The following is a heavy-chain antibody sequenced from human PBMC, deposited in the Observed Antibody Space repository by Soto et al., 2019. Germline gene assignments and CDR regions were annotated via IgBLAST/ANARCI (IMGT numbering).Heavy chain of an antibody. D-gene: IGHD1-20*01. J-gene: IGHJ5*02. Sequence: ASVKVSCKASGCTFSSYAISWVRQAPGQGLEWMGGIIPIFGTANYAQKFQGRVTITADESTSTAYMELSSLRSEDTAVYYCAREDNWPYGWFEPWGQGTLVTVSS. V-gene: IGHV1-69*13. CDR2: IIPIFGTA. CDR1: GCTFSSYA. CDR3: AREDNWPYGWFEP.